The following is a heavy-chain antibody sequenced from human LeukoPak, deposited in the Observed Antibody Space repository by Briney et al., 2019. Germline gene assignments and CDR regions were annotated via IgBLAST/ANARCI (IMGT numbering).Heavy chain of an antibody. Sequence: GGSLRLSCAASGFPFSSSAMSWVRQAPGKGLEWVSVISGAGGTTKYADSVKGRFTISRDNSKNTLYLQLISLRAEDTAVYYCAKGNCSGGSCTPNWYNLDSWGQGTLVTVSS. CDR3: AKGNCSGGSCTPNWYNLDS. V-gene: IGHV3-23*01. J-gene: IGHJ4*02. CDR2: ISGAGGTT. CDR1: GFPFSSSA. D-gene: IGHD2-15*01.